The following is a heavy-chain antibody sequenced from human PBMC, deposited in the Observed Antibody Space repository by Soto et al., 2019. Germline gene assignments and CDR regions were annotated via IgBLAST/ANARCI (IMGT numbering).Heavy chain of an antibody. CDR3: ARRYGGNFDY. Sequence: QVQLQESGPGLVKPSETLSLTCTVSGGSISSYYWSWIRQPPGKGLEWIEYIYYSGSTNYNPSLKSRVTISVDTSKNQFSLKLSSVTAADTAVYSCARRYGGNFDYWGQGTLLTVSS. V-gene: IGHV4-59*01. CDR1: GGSISSYY. D-gene: IGHD3-16*01. CDR2: IYYSGST. J-gene: IGHJ4*02.